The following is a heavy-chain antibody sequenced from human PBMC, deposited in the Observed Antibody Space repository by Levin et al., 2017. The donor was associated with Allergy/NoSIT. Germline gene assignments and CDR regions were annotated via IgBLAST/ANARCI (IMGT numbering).Heavy chain of an antibody. D-gene: IGHD3-22*01. V-gene: IGHV4-30-4*01. CDR2: IYYSGST. CDR3: ASTSDYYDSSYYFDY. CDR1: GGSISSGDYY. J-gene: IGHJ4*02. Sequence: SQTLSLTCTVSGGSISSGDYYWSWIRQPPGKGLEWIGYIYYSGSTYYNPSLKSRVTISVDTSKNQFSLKLSSVTAADTAVYYCASTSDYYDSSYYFDYWGQGTLVTVSS.